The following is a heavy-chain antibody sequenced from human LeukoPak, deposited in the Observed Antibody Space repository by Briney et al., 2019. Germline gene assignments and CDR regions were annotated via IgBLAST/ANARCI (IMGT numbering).Heavy chain of an antibody. CDR3: ARGPATDASDI. CDR2: IIPILGRG. Sequence: SVKVSCKASGGTFSSYAISWVRQAPGQGLEWMGRIIPILGRGNYAQKLQGRVTITADKSTSTAYMELSSLRSEDTAVYYCARGPATDASDIWGQGTMVTVSS. J-gene: IGHJ3*02. V-gene: IGHV1-69*04. CDR1: GGTFSSYA.